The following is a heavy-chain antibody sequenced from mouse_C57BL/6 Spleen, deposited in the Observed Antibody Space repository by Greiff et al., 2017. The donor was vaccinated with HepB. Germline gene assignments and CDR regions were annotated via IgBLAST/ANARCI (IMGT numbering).Heavy chain of an antibody. CDR2: ISDGGSYT. D-gene: IGHD2-3*01. CDR1: GFTFSSYA. CDR3: ARDYDGYYSYYFDY. Sequence: EVMLVESGGGLVKPGGSLKLSCAASGFTFSSYAMSWVRQTPEKRLEWVATISDGGSYTYYPDNVKGRFTISRDNAKNNLYLQMSHLKSEDTAMYYCARDYDGYYSYYFDYWGQGTTLTVSS. J-gene: IGHJ2*01. V-gene: IGHV5-4*01.